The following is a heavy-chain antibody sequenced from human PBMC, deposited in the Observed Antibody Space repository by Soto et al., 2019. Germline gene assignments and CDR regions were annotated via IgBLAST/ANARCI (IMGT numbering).Heavy chain of an antibody. CDR1: GGSISSSSYY. V-gene: IGHV4-39*01. D-gene: IGHD3-22*01. CDR2: IYYSGST. CDR3: ARQNMIVVVMFYYGMDV. J-gene: IGHJ6*02. Sequence: SENLSLTCTVSGGSISSSSYYWGWIRQPPGKGLEWIGSIYYSGSTYYNPSLKSRVTVSVDTSKNQFSLKLSSVTAADTAVYYCARQNMIVVVMFYYGMDVWGQGTTVTVSS.